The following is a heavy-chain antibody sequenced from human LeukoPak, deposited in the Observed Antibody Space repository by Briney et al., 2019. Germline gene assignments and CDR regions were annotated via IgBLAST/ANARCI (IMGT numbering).Heavy chain of an antibody. CDR1: GLTFSSHW. J-gene: IGHJ6*02. CDR3: ARDPSYCSSTNCYVGSPLYYYYPMDV. Sequence: GGSLRLSCAASGLTFSSHWMHWVRQAPGKGLVWVSRITNDGSSTTYADSVKGRFSISRDNSENTLYLQMNSLRAEDTAVYYCARDPSYCSSTNCYVGSPLYYYYPMDVWGQGTTVTVSS. V-gene: IGHV3-74*01. D-gene: IGHD2-2*01. CDR2: ITNDGSST.